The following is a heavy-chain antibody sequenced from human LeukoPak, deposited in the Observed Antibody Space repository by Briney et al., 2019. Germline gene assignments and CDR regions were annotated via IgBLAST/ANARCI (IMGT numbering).Heavy chain of an antibody. CDR1: RFTFSDYY. Sequence: GSLRLSCAASRFTFSDYYMTWIRQAPGKGLEWIGYIYYSGSTNYNPSLKSRVTISVDTSKNQFSLKLSSVTAADTAVYYCARHAGRIAAAFHFDYWGQGTLVTVSS. CDR2: IYYSGST. CDR3: ARHAGRIAAAFHFDY. J-gene: IGHJ4*02. D-gene: IGHD6-13*01. V-gene: IGHV4-59*08.